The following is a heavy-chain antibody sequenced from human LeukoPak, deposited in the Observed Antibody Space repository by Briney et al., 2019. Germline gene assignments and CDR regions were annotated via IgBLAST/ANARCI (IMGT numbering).Heavy chain of an antibody. J-gene: IGHJ4*02. CDR1: GYTFTTYD. V-gene: IGHV1-8*03. CDR3: AREDYGTLLFDY. D-gene: IGHD4-17*01. Sequence: GASVKVSCKASGYTFTTYDINWVRQAPGQGLEWMGYMNPNSGNTGYAQKFQDRVTITTSISTSTAYMELSSLRSEDTAVYYCAREDYGTLLFDYWGQGTLVTVSS. CDR2: MNPNSGNT.